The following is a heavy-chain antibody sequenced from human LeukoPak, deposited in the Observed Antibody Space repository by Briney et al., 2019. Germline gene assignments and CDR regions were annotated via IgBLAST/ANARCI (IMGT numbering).Heavy chain of an antibody. D-gene: IGHD2-21*02. Sequence: SETLSLTCTVSGGSISSSSYYWGWIRQPPGKGLEWIGSIYYSGSTYYNPSLKSRVTISVDTSKNQFSLKLSSVTAADTAAYYCARGYRGDCYLCRYFDYWGQGTLVTVSS. V-gene: IGHV4-39*07. CDR2: IYYSGST. J-gene: IGHJ4*02. CDR3: ARGYRGDCYLCRYFDY. CDR1: GGSISSSSYY.